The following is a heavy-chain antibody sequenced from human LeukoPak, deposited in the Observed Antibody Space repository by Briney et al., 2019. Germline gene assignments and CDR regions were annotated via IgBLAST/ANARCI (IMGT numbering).Heavy chain of an antibody. Sequence: AAAKVSCKASGYTFTSYGISWVRQAPGQGLEWMGWISAYNGNTNYAQKLQGRVTMTTDTSTSTAHMELRSLRSDDTAVYYCARTQYYYDSSGYSLYYYYYYYMDVWGKGTTVTVSS. CDR2: ISAYNGNT. D-gene: IGHD3-22*01. V-gene: IGHV1-18*01. J-gene: IGHJ6*03. CDR1: GYTFTSYG. CDR3: ARTQYYYDSSGYSLYYYYYYYMDV.